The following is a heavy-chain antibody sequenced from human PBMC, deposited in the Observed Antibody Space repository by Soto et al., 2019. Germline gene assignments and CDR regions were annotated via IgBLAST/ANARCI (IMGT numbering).Heavy chain of an antibody. D-gene: IGHD6-19*01. CDR3: AREDSSGWIDYYSYGMDV. CDR2: IWYDGSNK. CDR1: GFTFSSYG. J-gene: IGHJ6*02. Sequence: PGGSLRLSCAASGFTFSSYGMHWVRQAPGKGLEWVAVIWYDGSNKYYADSVKGRFTISRDNSKNTLYLQMNSLRAEDTAVYYCAREDSSGWIDYYSYGMDVWGQGTTVTVSS. V-gene: IGHV3-33*01.